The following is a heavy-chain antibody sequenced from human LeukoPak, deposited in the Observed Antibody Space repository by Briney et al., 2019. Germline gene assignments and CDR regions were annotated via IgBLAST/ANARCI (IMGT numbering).Heavy chain of an antibody. CDR2: IIPILGTA. J-gene: IGHJ6*03. V-gene: IGHV1-69*01. CDR1: GGTFSSYA. D-gene: IGHD1-7*01. CDR3: ATLELRYYYYMDV. Sequence: GSSVKVSCKASGGTFSSYAITWVRQAPGQGLEWMGGIIPILGTANYVQKFQGRVTITADESTSIAYMELSSLRSEDTAVYYCATLELRYYYYMDVWGKGTTVTVSS.